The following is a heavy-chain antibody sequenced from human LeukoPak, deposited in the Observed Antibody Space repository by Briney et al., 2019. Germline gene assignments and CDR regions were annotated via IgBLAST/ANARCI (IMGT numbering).Heavy chain of an antibody. CDR3: ARSLGYCSGGSSYSFAY. Sequence: GESLKISCKGSGYSFTSYWIGRVRQMPGKGLEWMGIIYPGDSDTRYSPSFQGQVTISADKSISTAYLQWSSLKASDTAMYYCARSLGYCSGGSSYSFAYWGQGTLVTVSS. CDR2: IYPGDSDT. V-gene: IGHV5-51*01. CDR1: GYSFTSYW. J-gene: IGHJ4*02. D-gene: IGHD2-15*01.